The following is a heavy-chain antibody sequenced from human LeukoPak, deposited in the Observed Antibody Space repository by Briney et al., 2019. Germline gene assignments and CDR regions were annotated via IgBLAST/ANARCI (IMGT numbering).Heavy chain of an antibody. J-gene: IGHJ3*02. V-gene: IGHV3-21*01. CDR3: ARDRGGSSGWHGLDAFDI. CDR2: ISSSSSYI. D-gene: IGHD6-19*01. CDR1: GFTFSSYS. Sequence: PGGSLRLSCAASGFTFSSYSMNWVRQAPGKGLEWVSSISSSSSYIYYADSVKGRFTISRDNAKNSLYLQMNSLRAEDTAVYYCARDRGGSSGWHGLDAFDIWGQGTMVTVSS.